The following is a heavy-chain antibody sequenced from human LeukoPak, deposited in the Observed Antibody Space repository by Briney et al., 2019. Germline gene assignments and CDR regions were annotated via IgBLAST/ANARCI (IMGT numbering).Heavy chain of an antibody. CDR3: ARGYSSSWEDPTTTDY. V-gene: IGHV1-18*01. Sequence: GASVKVSCKASGYTFTSYGISWVRQAPGQGLEWMGWISAYNGNTNYAQKLQGRVTMTTDTSTSTAYMELRSLRSDDTAVYYCARGYSSSWEDPTTTDYWGQGTLVTVSS. J-gene: IGHJ4*02. D-gene: IGHD6-13*01. CDR2: ISAYNGNT. CDR1: GYTFTSYG.